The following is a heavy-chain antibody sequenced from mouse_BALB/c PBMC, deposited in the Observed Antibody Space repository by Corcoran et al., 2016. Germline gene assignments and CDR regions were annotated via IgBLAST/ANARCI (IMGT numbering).Heavy chain of an antibody. CDR3: ARRGGWDASFAY. CDR1: GYTFSSYW. V-gene: IGHV1-9*01. CDR2: ILPGSGSS. D-gene: IGHD4-1*01. J-gene: IGHJ3*01. Sequence: QVQLQQSGAELMKPGASVKISCKATGYTFSSYWIEWVKQRPGHGLEWIGEILPGSGSSNYNEKFKGKATFTADTSSNTAYMQLSSLTSEDSAVYCCARRGGWDASFAYWGQGTLVTVSA.